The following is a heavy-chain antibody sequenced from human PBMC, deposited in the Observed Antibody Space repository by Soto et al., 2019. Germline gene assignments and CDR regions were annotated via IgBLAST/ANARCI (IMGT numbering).Heavy chain of an antibody. CDR1: GFTFSSYA. CDR2: ISGSGGST. V-gene: IGHV3-23*01. CDR3: AKHYGSGSYYSDY. D-gene: IGHD3-10*01. J-gene: IGHJ4*02. Sequence: GGSLRLSCAASGFTFSSYAMSWVRQAPGKGLEWVSAISGSGGSTYYADSVKGQFTISRDNSKNTLYLQMNSLRVEDMAVYYCAKHYGSGSYYSDYGGQGTLVTVSS.